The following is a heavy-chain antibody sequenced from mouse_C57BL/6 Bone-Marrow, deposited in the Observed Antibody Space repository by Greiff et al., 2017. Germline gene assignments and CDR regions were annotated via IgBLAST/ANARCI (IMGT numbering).Heavy chain of an antibody. Sequence: QVQLQQPGAELVRPGSSVKLSCKASGYTFTSYWMDWVKQRPGQGLEWIGNIYPSDSETPYNQKFKDKATLTVDNSSSTAYMQLSSLTSKDSAVYYCARKGWLPYAMDYWGQGTSVTVSS. CDR1: GYTFTSYW. D-gene: IGHD2-3*01. J-gene: IGHJ4*01. CDR3: ARKGWLPYAMDY. CDR2: IYPSDSET. V-gene: IGHV1-61*01.